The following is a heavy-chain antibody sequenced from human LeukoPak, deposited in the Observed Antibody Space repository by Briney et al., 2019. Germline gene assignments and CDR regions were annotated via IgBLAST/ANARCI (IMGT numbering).Heavy chain of an antibody. J-gene: IGHJ4*02. Sequence: GESLSLSCATSGFTFSDSWMSWFRQAPGKGLEWVAITNQDGSVRFYVDSVKGRFTISRDNAKNSLYLYMNSLRVEDTAVYLCARASRSTSSECWGQGILVTVSS. CDR2: TNQDGSVR. V-gene: IGHV3-7*01. CDR1: GFTFSDSW. CDR3: ARASRSTSSEC. D-gene: IGHD6-6*01.